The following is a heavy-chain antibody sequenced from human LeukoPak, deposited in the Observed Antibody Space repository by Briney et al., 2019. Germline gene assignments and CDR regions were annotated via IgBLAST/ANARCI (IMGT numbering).Heavy chain of an antibody. Sequence: PSETLSLTCAVYGGSFSGYYWRWIRQPPGKGLEWIGEINHSGSTNYNPSLKSRVTISVDTSKNQFSLKLSSVTAADTAVYYCARGDYVWGSYQRNNWFDPWGQGTLVTVSS. V-gene: IGHV4-34*01. CDR1: GGSFSGYY. CDR2: INHSGST. J-gene: IGHJ5*02. D-gene: IGHD3-16*02. CDR3: ARGDYVWGSYQRNNWFDP.